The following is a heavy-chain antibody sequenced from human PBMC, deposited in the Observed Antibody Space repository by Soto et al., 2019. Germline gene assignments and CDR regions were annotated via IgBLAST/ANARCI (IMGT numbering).Heavy chain of an antibody. D-gene: IGHD3-3*01. Sequence: EVQLLESGGGLVQPGGSLRPSCAVSGFTFSSNAMSWVRQAPGKGLEWVSAISNSGASTYYADSVKGRFTISRDNSKNKLYLQMNSLRAEDTAVYYCAKGHGIFGVVIPSDYWGQGTLVTVSS. J-gene: IGHJ4*02. CDR2: ISNSGAST. CDR1: GFTFSSNA. V-gene: IGHV3-23*01. CDR3: AKGHGIFGVVIPSDY.